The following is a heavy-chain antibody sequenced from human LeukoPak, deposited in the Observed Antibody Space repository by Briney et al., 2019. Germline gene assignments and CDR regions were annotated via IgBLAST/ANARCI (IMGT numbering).Heavy chain of an antibody. D-gene: IGHD6-19*01. J-gene: IGHJ4*02. CDR2: MNPNSGNT. Sequence: ASVKVSCKATGYTFTSYGINWVRQATGQGLEWMGWMNPNSGNTGYAQKFQGRVTMTRNTSISTAYMELSSLRSEDTAVYYCARRHSPGWYRDDSWGPGTLVTVSS. CDR1: GYTFTSYG. CDR3: ARRHSPGWYRDDS. V-gene: IGHV1-8*02.